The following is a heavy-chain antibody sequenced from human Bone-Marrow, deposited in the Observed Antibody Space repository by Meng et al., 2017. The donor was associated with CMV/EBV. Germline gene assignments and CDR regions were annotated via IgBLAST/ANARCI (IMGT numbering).Heavy chain of an antibody. V-gene: IGHV4-59*12. CDR1: GVPISSYY. CDR3: ARETIVVVPAATSYYFDY. CDR2: IYYSGST. Sequence: GSLRLSCTASGVPISSYYWSWIRQPPGKGLEWIGYIYYSGSTNYNPSLKSRVTISVDTSKNKFSLKLSSVPAADTAVYYCARETIVVVPAATSYYFDYWGQGTLVTVSS. D-gene: IGHD2-2*01. J-gene: IGHJ4*02.